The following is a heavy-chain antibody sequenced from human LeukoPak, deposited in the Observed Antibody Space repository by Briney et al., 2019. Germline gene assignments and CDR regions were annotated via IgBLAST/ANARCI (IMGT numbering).Heavy chain of an antibody. V-gene: IGHV4-34*01. CDR1: GGSFSGYY. CDR3: ASVSYDSSGYYTGFDY. Sequence: PSETLSLTCAVYGGSFSGYYWSWIRQPPGKGLEWMGEINHSGSTNYNPSLKSRVTISVDTSKKQFSLKLSSVTAADTAVYYCASVSYDSSGYYTGFDYWGQGTLVTVSS. D-gene: IGHD3-22*01. J-gene: IGHJ4*02. CDR2: INHSGST.